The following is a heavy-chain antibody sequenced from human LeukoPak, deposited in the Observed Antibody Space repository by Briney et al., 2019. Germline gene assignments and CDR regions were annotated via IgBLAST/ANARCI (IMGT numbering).Heavy chain of an antibody. Sequence: SQTLSLTCAVSGGSITTNNWWTWVRQPPGKGLEWIGEIYHTGNTNFNPSLKSRLTILVDKSKNQFSLNLYSVTAADTAVYYCARDFGIVRHANIAAAGKRVYFDYWGQGTLVTVSS. CDR3: ARDFGIVRHANIAAAGKRVYFDY. D-gene: IGHD6-13*01. CDR1: GGSITTNNW. J-gene: IGHJ4*02. CDR2: IYHTGNT. V-gene: IGHV4-4*02.